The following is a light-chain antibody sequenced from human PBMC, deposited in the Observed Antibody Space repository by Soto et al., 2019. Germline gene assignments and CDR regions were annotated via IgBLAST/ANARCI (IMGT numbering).Light chain of an antibody. CDR2: EVS. CDR1: SNDVGGYDY. CDR3: NSYTSGSTLV. Sequence: QSALPQPASVSGSPGPAITISCSGTSNDVGGYDYVSWYQQQPGKAPKLVIYEVSNRPSWVSNRFSGSKSGNTASLTISGLQPEDEADYYCNSYTSGSTLVFGGGTKLTVL. J-gene: IGLJ2*01. V-gene: IGLV2-14*01.